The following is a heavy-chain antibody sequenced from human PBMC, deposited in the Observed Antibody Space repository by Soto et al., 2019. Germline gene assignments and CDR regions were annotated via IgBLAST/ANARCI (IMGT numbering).Heavy chain of an antibody. V-gene: IGHV3-21*01. J-gene: IGHJ3*02. CDR1: GFTFSTYN. D-gene: IGHD3-10*01. CDR2: ISGNDNYI. Sequence: GGSLRLSCAVSGFTFSTYNMNWVRQAPGKGLEWVSSISGNDNYIYYADSMKGRFTISRDNAKNSLYLHMNSLRAEDTAVYYCARNRFGATYDAFDIWGQGTMVTVSS. CDR3: ARNRFGATYDAFDI.